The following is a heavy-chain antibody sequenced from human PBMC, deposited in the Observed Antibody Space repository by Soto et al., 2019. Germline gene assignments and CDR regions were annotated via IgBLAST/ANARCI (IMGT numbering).Heavy chain of an antibody. CDR1: GYTFSSYG. J-gene: IGHJ6*02. V-gene: IGHV1-18*01. D-gene: IGHD3-22*01. Sequence: ASVKVSCKASGYTFSSYGISWVLQAPGQGLEWLGWISPYNDDTKYAQKVQGRVFMTTDTSSKTAYLDLRSLRSDDTAVYYCARGGYYDSSGSRDYHYYGMNVWGQGTTVTVSS. CDR3: ARGGYYDSSGSRDYHYYGMNV. CDR2: ISPYNDDT.